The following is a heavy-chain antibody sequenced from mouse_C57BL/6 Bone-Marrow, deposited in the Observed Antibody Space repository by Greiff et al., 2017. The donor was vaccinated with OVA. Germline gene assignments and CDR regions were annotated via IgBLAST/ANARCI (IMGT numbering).Heavy chain of an antibody. Sequence: VQLVESGAELARPGASVKLSCKASGYTFTSYGISWVKQRTGQGLEWIGEIYPRSGNTYYNEKFKGKATLTADKSSSTAYMELRSLTSEDSAVYFGARDSNYVNWYFDVWGTGSTVTVSS. CDR3: ARDSNYVNWYFDV. CDR1: GYTFTSYG. CDR2: IYPRSGNT. D-gene: IGHD2-5*01. V-gene: IGHV1-81*01. J-gene: IGHJ1*03.